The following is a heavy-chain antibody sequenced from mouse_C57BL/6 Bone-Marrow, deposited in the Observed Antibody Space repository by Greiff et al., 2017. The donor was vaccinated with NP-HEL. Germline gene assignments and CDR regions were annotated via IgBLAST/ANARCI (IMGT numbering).Heavy chain of an antibody. J-gene: IGHJ1*03. V-gene: IGHV1-63*01. CDR3: ARRGQYYGSSYWYFDV. Sequence: VQLQQSGAELVRPGTSVTMSCKASGYTFTNYWIGWAKQRPGHGLEWIGDIYPGGGYPNYNEKFKGKATLTADKSSSTAYMQFSSLTSEDSAIYYCARRGQYYGSSYWYFDVWGTGTTVTVSS. D-gene: IGHD1-1*01. CDR1: GYTFTNYW. CDR2: IYPGGGYP.